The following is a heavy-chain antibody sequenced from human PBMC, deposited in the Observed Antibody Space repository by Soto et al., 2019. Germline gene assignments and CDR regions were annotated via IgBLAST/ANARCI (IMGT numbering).Heavy chain of an antibody. V-gene: IGHV1-24*01. CDR2: FDPEDGET. CDR1: GYTLTELS. D-gene: IGHD2-21*02. CDR3: ATDRIVTDRYYYYGMDV. J-gene: IGHJ6*02. Sequence: ASVKVSCKVSGYTLTELSMHWVRQAPGTGLEWMGGFDPEDGETIYAQKFQGRVIMTEDTSTDTAYMELSSLRSEDTAVYYCATDRIVTDRYYYYGMDVWGQGTTVTVSS.